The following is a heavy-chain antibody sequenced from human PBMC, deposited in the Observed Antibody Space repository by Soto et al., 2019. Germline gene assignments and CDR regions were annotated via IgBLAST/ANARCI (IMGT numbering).Heavy chain of an antibody. CDR3: AGSDFWSGYYHGMDV. CDR1: VYNFAGYW. D-gene: IGHD3-3*01. V-gene: IGHV5-51*01. Sequence: GESPKITCKGSVYNFAGYWIAWVRQMPGKGLEWMGIIYPGDSDTRYSPSFQGQVTISADKSISTAYLQWSSLKASDTAMYYCAGSDFWSGYYHGMDVWGQGTTVTVSS. J-gene: IGHJ6*01. CDR2: IYPGDSDT.